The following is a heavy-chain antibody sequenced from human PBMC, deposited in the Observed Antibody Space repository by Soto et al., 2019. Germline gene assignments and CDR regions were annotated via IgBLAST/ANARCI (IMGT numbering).Heavy chain of an antibody. J-gene: IGHJ6*04. CDR3: AGVEAVAGLYNYHGLDV. D-gene: IGHD6-19*01. CDR2: IVPIFGTT. Sequence: QVQLVQSGAEVKKPGSSVKVSCKVSGGTFSNYAIDWVRLAPGHGLEWMGGIVPIFGTTYYTQKFQGRATITADDSTTTDYMEMSSLSSEDTAIYYSAGVEAVAGLYNYHGLDVWGKGSAVTVSS. CDR1: GGTFSNYA. V-gene: IGHV1-69*12.